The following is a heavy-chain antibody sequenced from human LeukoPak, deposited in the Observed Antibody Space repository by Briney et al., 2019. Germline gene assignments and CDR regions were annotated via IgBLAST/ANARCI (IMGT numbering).Heavy chain of an antibody. CDR1: GGSIGTYY. V-gene: IGHV4-4*09. CDR2: IYVTGN. J-gene: IGHJ6*02. CDR3: ALARSEYHYGMDV. Sequence: PSETLSLTCTVSGGSIGTYYWSWVRQSPGKGLEWIGYIYVTGNRYNPYLQSRVTISVDTSRNQFFLKMSSVTPEDTAVYYCALARSEYHYGMDVWGQGATVTVSS.